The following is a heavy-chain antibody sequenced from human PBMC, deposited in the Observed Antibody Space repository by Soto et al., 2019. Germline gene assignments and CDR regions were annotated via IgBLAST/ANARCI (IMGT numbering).Heavy chain of an antibody. CDR1: GGSISSSSYY. CDR3: ARHLGSYYDSSGYYYLNDAFDI. D-gene: IGHD3-22*01. Sequence: QLQLQESGPGLVKPSETLSLTCTVSGGSISSSSYYWGWIRQPPGKGLEWIGSIYYSGSTYYNPSLKSRVTISVDTSKNQFSLKLSSVTAADTAVYYCARHLGSYYDSSGYYYLNDAFDIWGQGTMVTVSS. CDR2: IYYSGST. J-gene: IGHJ3*02. V-gene: IGHV4-39*01.